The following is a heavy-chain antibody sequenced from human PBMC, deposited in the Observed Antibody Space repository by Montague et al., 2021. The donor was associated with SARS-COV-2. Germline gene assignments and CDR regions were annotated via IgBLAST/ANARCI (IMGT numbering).Heavy chain of an antibody. J-gene: IGHJ6*02. Sequence: SETLSLTCTVSGGSISSSSYYWGWIRQPPGKGLEWIGSIYYSGSTYYNPSLKSRVTISVDTSKNQFSLKLSSVTAADTAVYHCARGSWHIVVVTAIRDGYYGMDVWGQGTTVTVSS. CDR2: IYYSGST. D-gene: IGHD2-21*02. CDR1: GGSISSSSYY. CDR3: ARGSWHIVVVTAIRDGYYGMDV. V-gene: IGHV4-39*07.